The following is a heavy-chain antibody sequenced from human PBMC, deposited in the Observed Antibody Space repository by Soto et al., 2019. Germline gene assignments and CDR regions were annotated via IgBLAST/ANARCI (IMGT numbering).Heavy chain of an antibody. D-gene: IGHD3-10*01. CDR3: ARSGSGSYYPYYYYYMDV. CDR2: IGTAGDT. J-gene: IGHJ6*03. V-gene: IGHV3-13*01. CDR1: RFTFSSYD. Sequence: GGSLRLSCAASRFTFSSYDMHWVRQATGKGLEWVSAIGTAGDTYYPGSVKGRFTISRENAKNSLYLQMNSLRAGDTAVYYCARSGSGSYYPYYYYYMDVWGKGTTVTVSS.